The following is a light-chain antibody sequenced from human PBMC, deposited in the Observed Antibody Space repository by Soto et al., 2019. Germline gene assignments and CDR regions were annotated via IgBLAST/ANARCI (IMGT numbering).Light chain of an antibody. CDR1: SSDVGGYNY. CDR2: DVS. CDR3: RWYTSSSTYV. J-gene: IGLJ1*01. V-gene: IGLV2-14*01. Sequence: QSALTQPASVSGSPGQSIAISCTGTSSDVGGYNYVSWYQQHPGKAPKLMVYDVSNRPSGVSNRFSGSKSGNTASLTISGLQAEDEADYYWRWYTSSSTYVFGTGTKLTVL.